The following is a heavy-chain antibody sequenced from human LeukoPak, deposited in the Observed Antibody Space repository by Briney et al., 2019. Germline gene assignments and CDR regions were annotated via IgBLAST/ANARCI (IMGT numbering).Heavy chain of an antibody. V-gene: IGHV3-20*04. J-gene: IGHJ6*03. CDR1: GFTFDDYG. Sequence: AGGSLRLSCTASGFTFDDYGVNWVRQAPGKGLEWSSGIHWNGDTTNYAASVEGRFTISRDNAKNSLYLQMNSLRAEDTALYYCARGLRYYYYYYMDVWGKGTTVTVSS. D-gene: IGHD3-9*01. CDR3: ARGLRYYYYYYMDV. CDR2: IHWNGDTT.